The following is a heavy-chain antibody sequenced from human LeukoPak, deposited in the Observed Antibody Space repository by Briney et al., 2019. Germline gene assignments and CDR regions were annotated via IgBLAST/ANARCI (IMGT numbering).Heavy chain of an antibody. CDR3: ARGHYNGYFDY. CDR2: ISSSSSYM. CDR1: GSTFSSYS. D-gene: IGHD1-14*01. J-gene: IGHJ4*02. Sequence: GGSLRLSCAASGSTFSSYSMNWVRQAPGKGLEWVSSISSSSSYMYYADSVKGRFTISRDNAKNSLYLQMNSLRAEDTAVYYCARGHYNGYFDYWGQGTLVTVSS. V-gene: IGHV3-21*01.